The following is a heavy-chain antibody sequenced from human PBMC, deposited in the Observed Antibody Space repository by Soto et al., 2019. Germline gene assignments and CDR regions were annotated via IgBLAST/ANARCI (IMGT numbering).Heavy chain of an antibody. Sequence: ASVKVSCKASGYTFTDFGLIWVRQAPGQGPEWMGWVSAYNGNTNYAQKLQGRVTMTRDTSTSTAYMELRSLRSDDTAMYYCAREMPGYCSNSACLPGYWGQGTLVTVSP. CDR3: AREMPGYCSNSACLPGY. CDR2: VSAYNGNT. V-gene: IGHV1-18*01. D-gene: IGHD2-2*03. J-gene: IGHJ4*02. CDR1: GYTFTDFG.